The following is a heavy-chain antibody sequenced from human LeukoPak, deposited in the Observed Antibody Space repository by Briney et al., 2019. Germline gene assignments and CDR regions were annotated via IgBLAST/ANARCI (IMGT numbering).Heavy chain of an antibody. Sequence: PGGSLRLSCAASGFTFSDYYMSWIRQAPGKGLEWVSSISSSSYTYYADSVKDRFTISRDNAKNSLYLQMNSLRVEDTAVYYCARGGHPRYWGQGTLVTVSS. V-gene: IGHV3-69-1*01. J-gene: IGHJ4*02. CDR1: GFTFSDYY. CDR2: ISSSSYT. CDR3: ARGGHPRY.